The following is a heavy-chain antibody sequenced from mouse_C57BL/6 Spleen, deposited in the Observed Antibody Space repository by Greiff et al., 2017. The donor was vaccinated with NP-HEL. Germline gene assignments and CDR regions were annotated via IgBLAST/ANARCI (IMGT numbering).Heavy chain of an antibody. CDR3: AMVLYSNYAMDY. D-gene: IGHD2-5*01. CDR2: IDPSDSYT. J-gene: IGHJ4*01. Sequence: VQLQQPGAELVRPGASVKLSCKASGYTFTSYWMQWVKQRPGQGLEWIGEIDPSDSYTNYNQKFKGKATLTVDTSSSTAYMQLSSLTSEDSAVYYCAMVLYSNYAMDYWGQGTSVTVSS. V-gene: IGHV1-50*01. CDR1: GYTFTSYW.